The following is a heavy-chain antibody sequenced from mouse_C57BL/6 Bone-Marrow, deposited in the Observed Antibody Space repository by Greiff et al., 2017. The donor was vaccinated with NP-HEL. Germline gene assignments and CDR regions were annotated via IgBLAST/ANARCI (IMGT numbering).Heavy chain of an antibody. CDR3: TGRTRAMDY. J-gene: IGHJ4*01. CDR1: GFTFSNYW. D-gene: IGHD3-3*01. Sequence: EVMLVESGGGLVQPGGSMKLSCVASGFTFSNYWMNWVRQSPEKGLEWVAQIRLKSDNYATHYAESVKGRLTISRDDSKSSVYLQMNNLRAEDTGIYYCTGRTRAMDYWGQGTSVTVSS. CDR2: IRLKSDNYAT. V-gene: IGHV6-3*01.